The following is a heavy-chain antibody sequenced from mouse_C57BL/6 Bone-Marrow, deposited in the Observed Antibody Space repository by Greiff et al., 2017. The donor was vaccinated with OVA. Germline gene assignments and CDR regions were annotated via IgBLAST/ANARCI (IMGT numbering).Heavy chain of an antibody. J-gene: IGHJ4*01. Sequence: EVKLMESGGGLVKPGGSLKLSCAASGFTFSDYGMHWVRQAPEKGLEWVAYISSGSSTIYYADTVKGRFTISRDNAKNTLFLQMTSLRSDDTAMYYCATTVVARDYYAMDYWGQGTSVTVSS. D-gene: IGHD1-1*01. CDR1: GFTFSDYG. CDR2: ISSGSSTI. V-gene: IGHV5-17*01. CDR3: ATTVVARDYYAMDY.